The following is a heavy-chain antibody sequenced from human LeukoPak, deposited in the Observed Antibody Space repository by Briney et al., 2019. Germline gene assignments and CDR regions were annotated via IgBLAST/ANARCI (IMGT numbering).Heavy chain of an antibody. CDR1: GYGFTRYW. D-gene: IGHD3-10*01. CDR3: ARLDSSDGSGRFDP. Sequence: GESLKISCKGSGYGFTRYWIGWVRQMPGKGLEWMGIIYPGDSDTRYSPSFQGQVTISADKSISTAYLQWSSLKASDTAMYYCARLDSSDGSGRFDPWGQGTLVTVSS. V-gene: IGHV5-51*01. CDR2: IYPGDSDT. J-gene: IGHJ5*02.